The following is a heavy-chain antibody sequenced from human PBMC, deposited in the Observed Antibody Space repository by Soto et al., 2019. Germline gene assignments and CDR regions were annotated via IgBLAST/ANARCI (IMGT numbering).Heavy chain of an antibody. D-gene: IGHD1-20*01. CDR3: ARERITGTEPLFDY. V-gene: IGHV4-31*03. Sequence: QVQLQESGPGLVKPSQTLSLTCTVSGGSISSGGYYWSWIRQHPGKGLEWIGYIYYSGSTYYNPSLKRRFTISVDTSKNQFSLKLSSVTAADTAVYYCARERITGTEPLFDYWGQGTLVTVSS. CDR2: IYYSGST. CDR1: GGSISSGGYY. J-gene: IGHJ4*02.